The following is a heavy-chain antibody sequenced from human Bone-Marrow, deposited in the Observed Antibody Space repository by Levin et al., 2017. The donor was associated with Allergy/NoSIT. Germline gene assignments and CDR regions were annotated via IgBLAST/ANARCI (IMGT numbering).Heavy chain of an antibody. J-gene: IGHJ3*02. CDR2: INSDGSST. Sequence: GGSLRLSCAASGFTFSSFWLHWVRQAPVKGLVWVSRINSDGSSTTYADSVKGRFTISRDNAKNTLYLQMNSLTAEDTAVYYCARSKEGAFDIWGQGTVVTVSS. V-gene: IGHV3-74*01. CDR1: GFTFSSFW. CDR3: ARSKEGAFDI.